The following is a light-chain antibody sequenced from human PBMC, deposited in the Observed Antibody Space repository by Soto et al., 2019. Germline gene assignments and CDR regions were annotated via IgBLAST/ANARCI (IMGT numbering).Light chain of an antibody. V-gene: IGKV1-5*01. CDR2: DAS. Sequence: DIQMTQSPSTLSASVGDRVTITCRASQSISTRLAWYQQKPGKAPKLLIYDASSLESGVPSRFSGSASGTEFTLTISSLQPDDFATYYCQQYNSYSQFGQGTRLEI. CDR1: QSISTR. CDR3: QQYNSYSQ. J-gene: IGKJ5*01.